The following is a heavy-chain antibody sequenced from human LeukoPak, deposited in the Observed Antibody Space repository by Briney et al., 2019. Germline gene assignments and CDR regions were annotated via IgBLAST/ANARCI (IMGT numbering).Heavy chain of an antibody. CDR2: IYYSGST. CDR3: ARVVGATRFISGVDYYYYYYMDV. CDR1: GDSISSSSYY. D-gene: IGHD1-26*01. V-gene: IGHV4-39*07. J-gene: IGHJ6*03. Sequence: SETLSLTCTVSGDSISSSSYYWGWIRQPPGTGLEWIGSIYYSGSTYYNPSLKSRVTISVDTFKNQFSLKLSSVTAADTAVYYCARVVGATRFISGVDYYYYYYMDVWGKGTTVTVSS.